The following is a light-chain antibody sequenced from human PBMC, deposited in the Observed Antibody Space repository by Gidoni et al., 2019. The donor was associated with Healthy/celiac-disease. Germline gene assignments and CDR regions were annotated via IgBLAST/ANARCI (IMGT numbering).Light chain of an antibody. J-gene: IGKJ2*01. V-gene: IGKV3-20*01. CDR2: GAS. CDR1: QSVSSSY. Sequence: VLTHSPGTLALSPGERATPSCRASQSVSSSYLAWYQQKPGQAPRLLIYGASSRATGIPDRFSGSGSGTDFTLTISRLEPEDFAVYYCQQYGSSTYTFGQGTKLEIK. CDR3: QQYGSSTYT.